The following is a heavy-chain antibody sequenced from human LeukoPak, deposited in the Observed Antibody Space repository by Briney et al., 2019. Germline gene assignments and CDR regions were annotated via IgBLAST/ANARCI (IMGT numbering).Heavy chain of an antibody. J-gene: IGHJ3*02. D-gene: IGHD6-19*01. CDR3: AREWQWLVTDAFDI. CDR1: GFTFSSYG. CDR2: ISYDGSNK. V-gene: IGHV3-30*03. Sequence: GGSLRLSCAASGFTFSSYGMHWVRQAPGKGLEWVAVISYDGSNKYYADSVKGRFTISRDNSKNTLYLQMNSLRAEDTAVYYCAREWQWLVTDAFDIWGQGTMVTVSS.